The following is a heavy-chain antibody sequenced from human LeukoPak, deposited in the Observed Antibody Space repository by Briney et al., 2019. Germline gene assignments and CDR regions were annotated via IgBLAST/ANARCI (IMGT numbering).Heavy chain of an antibody. Sequence: GGSLRLSCAASGFSFSTYTMRWVRQPPGKGLQWVSAITGSGGSTYYADSVKGRFTISRDNSGNMLYLQMNSLRAEDTAFYYCAKDNNWNDWDYWGQGTLVTVSS. CDR2: ITGSGGST. V-gene: IGHV3-23*01. J-gene: IGHJ4*02. CDR1: GFSFSTYT. CDR3: AKDNNWNDWDY. D-gene: IGHD1-1*01.